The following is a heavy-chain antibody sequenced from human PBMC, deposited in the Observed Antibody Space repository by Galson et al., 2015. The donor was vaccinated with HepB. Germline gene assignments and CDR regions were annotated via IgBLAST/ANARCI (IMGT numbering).Heavy chain of an antibody. CDR1: GFTFSSYA. Sequence: SLRLSCAASGFTFSSYAMSWVRQAPGKGLEWVSAISGSGGSTYYADSVKGRFTIPRDNSKNTLYLQMNSLRAEDTTVYYCAKGRSIAVAGTLGAGAHYFDYWGQGTLVTASS. J-gene: IGHJ4*02. CDR3: AKGRSIAVAGTLGAGAHYFDY. V-gene: IGHV3-23*01. D-gene: IGHD6-19*01. CDR2: ISGSGGST.